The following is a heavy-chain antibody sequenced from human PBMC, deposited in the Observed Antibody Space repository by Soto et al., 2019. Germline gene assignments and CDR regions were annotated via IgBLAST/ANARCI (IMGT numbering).Heavy chain of an antibody. Sequence: PGGSLRLSCAASGFTFSSYAMSWVRQAPGKGLEWVSAISGSGGSTYYADSVKGRFTISRDNSKNTLYLQMNSLRAEDTAVYYCAKAVLLWFGGSPGKNWFDPWGQGTLVTVSS. J-gene: IGHJ5*02. CDR2: ISGSGGST. D-gene: IGHD3-10*01. CDR1: GFTFSSYA. V-gene: IGHV3-23*01. CDR3: AKAVLLWFGGSPGKNWFDP.